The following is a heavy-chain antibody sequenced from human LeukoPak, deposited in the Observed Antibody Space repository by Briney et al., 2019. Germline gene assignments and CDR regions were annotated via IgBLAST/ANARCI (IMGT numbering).Heavy chain of an antibody. V-gene: IGHV3-30*18. CDR3: AKDLMEYYDSSGSE. D-gene: IGHD3-22*01. CDR2: ISYDGSNK. J-gene: IGHJ4*02. Sequence: GGSLRLSCAASGFTFRSYGMHWVRQAPGKGLEWVAVISYDGSNKYYGDSVKGRFTISRDNSKNTLYLEMNSLRAEDTAVYYCAKDLMEYYDSSGSEWGQGTLVIVSS. CDR1: GFTFRSYG.